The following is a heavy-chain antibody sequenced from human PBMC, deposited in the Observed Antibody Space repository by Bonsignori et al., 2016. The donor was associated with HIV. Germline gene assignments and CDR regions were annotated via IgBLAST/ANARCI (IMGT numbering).Heavy chain of an antibody. Sequence: SETLSLTCTVSGGSISSYYWSWIRQPPGKGLEWIGYIYYSGSTNYNPSLKSRVTISVDTSKNQFSLKLSSVTAADTAVYYCARGPEIVGAAYFDYWGQGTLVTVSS. CDR1: GGSISSYY. V-gene: IGHV4-59*01. J-gene: IGHJ4*02. CDR3: ARGPEIVGAAYFDY. CDR2: IYYSGST. D-gene: IGHD1-26*01.